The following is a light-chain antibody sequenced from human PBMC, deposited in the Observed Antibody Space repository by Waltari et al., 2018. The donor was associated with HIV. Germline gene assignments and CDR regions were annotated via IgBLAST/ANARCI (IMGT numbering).Light chain of an antibody. Sequence: IAMTQSPVTLSLSPGERANLSCRASQSVSSKLAWYQQKPGQAPRLLIFGASTRATGIPARFSGSGSGTQFTLTINSLQSEDFAFYYCQQYDNWPPTFGQGTRVEIK. CDR3: QQYDNWPPT. V-gene: IGKV3-15*01. J-gene: IGKJ1*01. CDR1: QSVSSK. CDR2: GAS.